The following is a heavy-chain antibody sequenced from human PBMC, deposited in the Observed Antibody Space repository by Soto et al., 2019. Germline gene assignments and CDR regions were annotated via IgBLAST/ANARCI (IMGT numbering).Heavy chain of an antibody. CDR3: ARSAAVAGLDY. J-gene: IGHJ4*02. CDR2: IWYDGSNK. V-gene: IGHV3-33*01. CDR1: GFTFSSYG. D-gene: IGHD6-19*01. Sequence: PVGSLRLSCAASGFTFSSYGMHWVRQAPGKGLEWVAVIWYDGSNKYYADSVKGRFTISRDNSKNTLYLQMNSLRAEDTAVYYCARSAAVAGLDYWGQGTLVTVSS.